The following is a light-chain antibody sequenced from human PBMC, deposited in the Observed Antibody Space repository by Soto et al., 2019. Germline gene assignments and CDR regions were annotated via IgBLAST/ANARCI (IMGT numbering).Light chain of an antibody. CDR3: LEHSLYPLLT. V-gene: IGKV1-17*01. Sequence: DIQMTQSPSSMSASVGDRVTITCRPSQDIRNDLGWYQQKPGRAPRRLIYAASNLQSGVPSRCSGSGSWTEFTLTINSLQPEDFATYYCLEHSLYPLLTFGGGTKVDNK. J-gene: IGKJ4*01. CDR1: QDIRND. CDR2: AAS.